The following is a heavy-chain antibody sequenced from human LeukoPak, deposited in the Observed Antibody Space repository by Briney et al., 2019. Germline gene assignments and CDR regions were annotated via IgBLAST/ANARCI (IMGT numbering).Heavy chain of an antibody. CDR2: IKHDGSET. CDR1: GFTFSAYA. D-gene: IGHD3-16*01. CDR3: AKNGGPHGMDV. V-gene: IGHV3-7*02. J-gene: IGHJ6*02. Sequence: HTGGSLRLSCEASGFTFSAYAMTWVRQAPGKGLEWVANIKHDGSETNYVDSVKGRFTISRDNAKNSLHLQMNSLRVEDTAVYYCAKNGGPHGMDVWGQGTTVTVSS.